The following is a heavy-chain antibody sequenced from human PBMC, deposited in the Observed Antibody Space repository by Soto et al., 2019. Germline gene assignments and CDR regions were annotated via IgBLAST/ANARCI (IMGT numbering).Heavy chain of an antibody. CDR3: AKDCSGGSCYFDY. V-gene: IGHV3-30*18. CDR1: GFTFSSYG. Sequence: QVQLVESGGGVVQLGRSLRLSCAASGFTFSSYGMHWVRQAPGKGLEWVAVISYDGSNKYYADSVKGRFTISRDNSKNTLYLQMNSLRAEDTAVYYCAKDCSGGSCYFDYWGQGTLVTVSS. J-gene: IGHJ4*02. D-gene: IGHD2-15*01. CDR2: ISYDGSNK.